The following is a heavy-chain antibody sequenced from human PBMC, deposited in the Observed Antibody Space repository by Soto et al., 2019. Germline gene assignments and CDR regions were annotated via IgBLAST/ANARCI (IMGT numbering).Heavy chain of an antibody. Sequence: QVQLVQSGAEVKKPGASVKVSCKVSGYTLTELSMHWVRQAPGKGREWMGGFDPEDGETIYAQKFQGRVTMTEDTSTDTAYMELSSLRSEDTAVYYCATAGRYCSGGSCYGTWYFDLWGRGTLVTVSS. CDR2: FDPEDGET. V-gene: IGHV1-24*01. D-gene: IGHD2-15*01. CDR1: GYTLTELS. CDR3: ATAGRYCSGGSCYGTWYFDL. J-gene: IGHJ2*01.